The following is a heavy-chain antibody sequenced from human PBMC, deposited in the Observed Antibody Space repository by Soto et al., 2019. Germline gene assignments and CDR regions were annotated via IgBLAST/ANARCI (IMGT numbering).Heavy chain of an antibody. V-gene: IGHV3-30-3*01. CDR1: GFTFSSYA. D-gene: IGHD2-21*02. Sequence: GGSLRLSCAASGFTFSSYAMHWVRQAPGKGLEWVAVISYDGSNKYYADSVKGRFTISRDNSKNTLYLQMNSLRAEDTAVYYCARGRHIVVVTALFDYWGRGTLVTVSS. CDR3: ARGRHIVVVTALFDY. J-gene: IGHJ4*02. CDR2: ISYDGSNK.